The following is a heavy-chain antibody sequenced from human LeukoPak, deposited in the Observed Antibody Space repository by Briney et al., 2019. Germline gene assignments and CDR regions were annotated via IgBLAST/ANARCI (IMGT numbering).Heavy chain of an antibody. CDR1: GFTFSSYS. J-gene: IGHJ4*02. CDR2: ISSSSYI. V-gene: IGHV3-21*04. Sequence: GGSLRLSCAASGFTFSSYSMNRVRQAPGKGLEWVSSISSSSYIYYADSVKGRFTISRDNAKNSLYLQMNSLRTEDTAVYYCARGLMYYDTSGFGDYWGQGTLVTVSS. D-gene: IGHD3-22*01. CDR3: ARGLMYYDTSGFGDY.